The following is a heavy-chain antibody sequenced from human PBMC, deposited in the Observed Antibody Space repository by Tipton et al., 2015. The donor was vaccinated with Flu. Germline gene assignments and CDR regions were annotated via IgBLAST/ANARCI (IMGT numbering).Heavy chain of an antibody. CDR2: IYHSGST. J-gene: IGHJ4*02. Sequence: TLSLTCAVYGGSFSGYYWSWIRQPPGKGLEWIGNIYHSGSTFYNPSLKSRVTISVDTSKNQFSLKLSSVTAADTAVYYCARGDGYNFGYWGQGTLVTVSS. CDR1: GGSFSGYY. V-gene: IGHV4-34*01. CDR3: ARGDGYNFGY. D-gene: IGHD5-24*01.